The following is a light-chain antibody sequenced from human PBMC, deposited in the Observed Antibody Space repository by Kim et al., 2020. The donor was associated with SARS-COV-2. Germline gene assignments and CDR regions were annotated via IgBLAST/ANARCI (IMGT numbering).Light chain of an antibody. CDR2: DAS. V-gene: IGKV1-5*01. CDR1: QSIFSW. CDR3: QQYDSYSRAWT. Sequence: VGDRVTITCRASQSIFSWLAWYQQKPGKGPKLLFSDASSLQSGVPSRFSGSGSGTEFTLTISSLQPDDSATYYCQQYDSYSRAWTFGQGTKVDIK. J-gene: IGKJ1*01.